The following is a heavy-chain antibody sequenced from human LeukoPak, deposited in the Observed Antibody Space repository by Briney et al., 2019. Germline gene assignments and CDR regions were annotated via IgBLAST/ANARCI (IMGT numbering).Heavy chain of an antibody. J-gene: IGHJ4*02. CDR3: ASQNYGSGSYYIFDY. Sequence: SVKVSCKASGGTFSSYAISWVRQAPGQGLEWMGGIIPIFGTANYAQKFQGRVTITTDESTSTAYMELSSLRSEDTAVYYCASQNYGSGSYYIFDYWGQGTLVTVSS. D-gene: IGHD3-10*01. V-gene: IGHV1-69*05. CDR1: GGTFSSYA. CDR2: IIPIFGTA.